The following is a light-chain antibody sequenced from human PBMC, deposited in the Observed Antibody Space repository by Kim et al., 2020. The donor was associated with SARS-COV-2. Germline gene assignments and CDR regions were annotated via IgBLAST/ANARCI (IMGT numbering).Light chain of an antibody. CDR3: TSYASSGSWV. CDR1: SDDVGGYNW. V-gene: IGLV2-14*03. Sequence: GQSITISCTGTSDDVGGYNWVSWYQQHPGKAPQLIIYDVTKRPSGVSDRFSGSKFGNTASLTVSGLQGEDEAVYFCTSYASSGSWVFGGGTQLTVL. J-gene: IGLJ3*02. CDR2: DVT.